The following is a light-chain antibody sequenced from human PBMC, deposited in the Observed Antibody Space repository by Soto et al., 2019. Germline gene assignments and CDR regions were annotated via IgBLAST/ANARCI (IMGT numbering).Light chain of an antibody. CDR1: QSISSW. Sequence: DIQMTQSPSTLSASVGDRVIITCRASQSISSWLVWYKQKPGKAPNLLIYRASTLKSGSPSRFSGSGSGTEFTLTISSLQPDDFATYYCQQYDRASWTFGPGTKVEIK. J-gene: IGKJ1*01. V-gene: IGKV1-5*03. CDR3: QQYDRASWT. CDR2: RAS.